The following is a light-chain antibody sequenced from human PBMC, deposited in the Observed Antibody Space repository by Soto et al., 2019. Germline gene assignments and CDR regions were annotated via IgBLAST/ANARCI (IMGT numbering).Light chain of an antibody. CDR2: DVS. CDR1: SSDLGGYNF. CDR3: SSYTSSSILVV. V-gene: IGLV2-11*01. Sequence: QSVLTQPRSVSGSPGQSVTISCTGTSSDLGGYNFVSWYQHHPGKAPKLMIYDVSKRPSGVPDRFSGSKSGNTASLTISGLQAEDEADYYCSSYTSSSILVVFGGGTKLTVL. J-gene: IGLJ2*01.